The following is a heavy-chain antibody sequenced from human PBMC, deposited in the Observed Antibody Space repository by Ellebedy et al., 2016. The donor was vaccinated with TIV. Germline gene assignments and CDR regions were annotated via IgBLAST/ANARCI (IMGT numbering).Heavy chain of an antibody. J-gene: IGHJ4*02. D-gene: IGHD6-19*01. CDR2: ISGSGDST. V-gene: IGHV3-23*01. Sequence: GESLKISCAASGFTFSIYAMSWVRQAPGKGLEWVSLISGSGDSTYFADSVKGRFTISRDNSKNMLDLQMNSLRAEDTAVYYCAKGGIAVGGSFFDSWGQGTLVTVSS. CDR3: AKGGIAVGGSFFDS. CDR1: GFTFSIYA.